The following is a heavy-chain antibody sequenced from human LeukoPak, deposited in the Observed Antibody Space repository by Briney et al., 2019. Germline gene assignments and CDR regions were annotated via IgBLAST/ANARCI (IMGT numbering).Heavy chain of an antibody. D-gene: IGHD5-18*01. Sequence: GGSLRLSCAASGFTFDDYGMSWVRQTPGKGLEWVSGINWNGKSTGYADSVKGRFTISRDNAKNSLYLQMNSLRAEDTAVYYCARVSGYSYGYGLDYWGQGTLVTVSS. CDR2: INWNGKST. CDR1: GFTFDDYG. V-gene: IGHV3-20*04. J-gene: IGHJ4*02. CDR3: ARVSGYSYGYGLDY.